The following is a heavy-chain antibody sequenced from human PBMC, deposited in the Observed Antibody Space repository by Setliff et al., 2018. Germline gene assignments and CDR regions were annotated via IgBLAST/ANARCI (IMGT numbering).Heavy chain of an antibody. Sequence: TLSLTCAVYGGSYSNYYWSWIRQPPGGGLEWLGEINQSGSGDYNPSFKGRVTISVDTSKKQFSLTLTSVTAADTALYYCRQAVVGRDVFDIWGQGTVVTVSS. CDR2: INQSGSG. CDR1: GGSYSNYY. CDR3: RQAVVGRDVFDI. D-gene: IGHD1-1*01. J-gene: IGHJ3*02. V-gene: IGHV4-34*01.